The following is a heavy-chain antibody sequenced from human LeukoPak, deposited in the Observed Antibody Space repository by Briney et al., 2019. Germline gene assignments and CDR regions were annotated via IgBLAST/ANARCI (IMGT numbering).Heavy chain of an antibody. CDR1: GGSITSSSYY. CDR2: IYYGGTT. CDR3: ARQISDYYYYYIDV. V-gene: IGHV4-39*01. J-gene: IGHJ6*03. Sequence: PSETLSLTCTVSGGSITSSSYYWGWIRQPPGKGLEWIGNIYYGGTTYYNSFLKSRVTISEDTSKNRFSLILSSVTAADTAVYYCARQISDYYYYYIDVWGKGTTVIVSS.